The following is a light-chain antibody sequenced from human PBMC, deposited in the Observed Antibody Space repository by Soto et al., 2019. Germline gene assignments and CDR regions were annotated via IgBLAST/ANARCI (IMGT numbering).Light chain of an antibody. CDR1: QSISNH. Sequence: DIQMTQSAASLSASVEDRVIITCRASQSISNHLNWYQQKPGKAPKLLIFAASSLQSGVPSRFSGSRSGPDFTLTISSLQPEDFATYYCQQSYSSPPTFGQRTKVDIK. CDR2: AAS. J-gene: IGKJ1*01. V-gene: IGKV1-39*01. CDR3: QQSYSSPPT.